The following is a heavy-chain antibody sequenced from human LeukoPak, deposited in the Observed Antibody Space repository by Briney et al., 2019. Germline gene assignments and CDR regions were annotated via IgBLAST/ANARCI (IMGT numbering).Heavy chain of an antibody. J-gene: IGHJ4*02. CDR2: IKLNRGDT. V-gene: IGHV1-2*02. Sequence: ASVPVSFKSSVYTFTAYSMHWVRQAPGQGLEWMGWIKLNRGDTNYAQKFQGRVTTTRDTSISAAYMELSRLRSDDTAVYYCASTLGYCTSSSCPDIDYWGQGTLVTVSS. CDR1: VYTFTAYS. D-gene: IGHD2-2*01. CDR3: ASTLGYCTSSSCPDIDY.